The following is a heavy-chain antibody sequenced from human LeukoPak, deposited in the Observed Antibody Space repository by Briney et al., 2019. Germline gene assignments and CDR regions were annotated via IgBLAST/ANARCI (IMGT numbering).Heavy chain of an antibody. CDR2: XSYDXSNK. Sequence: GGSLRLSCVASGFXXSXYGIXWVXXXPGXXXXXXAXXSYDXSNKYYAESXKGRFTISRDNSKNTLYLQVNSLRAEDTAVYYCAKVALGHEVYEACDIWGQGTMVTVSS. J-gene: IGHJ3*02. D-gene: IGHD2-8*01. CDR1: GFXXSXYG. CDR3: AKVALGHEVYEACDI. V-gene: IGHV3-30*18.